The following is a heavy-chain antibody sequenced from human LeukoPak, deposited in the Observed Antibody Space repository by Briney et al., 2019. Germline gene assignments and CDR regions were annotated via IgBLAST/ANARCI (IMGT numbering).Heavy chain of an antibody. CDR3: ARDARDGYGGNPFDY. CDR1: GFTFSSYA. Sequence: GGSLRLSSAASGFTFSSYAMYWVRQAPGKGLEWVSTIRGSGGTTYYADSVKGRFTISRDNSKNTLFLQMNSLRAEDTAVYYCARDARDGYGGNPFDYWGQGTLVTVSS. CDR2: IRGSGGTT. D-gene: IGHD4-23*01. J-gene: IGHJ4*02. V-gene: IGHV3-23*01.